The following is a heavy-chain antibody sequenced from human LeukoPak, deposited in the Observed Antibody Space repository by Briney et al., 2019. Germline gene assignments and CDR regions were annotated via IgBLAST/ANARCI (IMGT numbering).Heavy chain of an antibody. CDR1: GFTFSSYS. D-gene: IGHD6-13*01. J-gene: IGHJ4*02. V-gene: IGHV3-21*01. CDR3: ARDRSSSSWYVPFDY. Sequence: GRSLRLSCAASGFTFSSYSMNWVRQAAGKGLEWVSSISSISSYIYYADSVKGRFTISRDNAKNSLYLQMNSLRAEDTAVYYCARDRSSSSWYVPFDYWGQGTLVTVSS. CDR2: ISSISSYI.